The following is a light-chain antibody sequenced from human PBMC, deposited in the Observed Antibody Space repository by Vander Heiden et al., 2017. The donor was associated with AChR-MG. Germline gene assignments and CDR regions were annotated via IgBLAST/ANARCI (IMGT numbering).Light chain of an antibody. V-gene: IGKV1-5*03. Sequence: DIQMPQSPSTLSASVGDRVTITCRASQSIGSLLAWYQQKPGKAPKLLIYKASSLDSGVPSRFSGSGSGTEFTLTISSLQPDDFATYYCQQYNTFWTFGQGTKVEIK. CDR3: QQYNTFWT. CDR2: KAS. J-gene: IGKJ1*01. CDR1: QSIGSL.